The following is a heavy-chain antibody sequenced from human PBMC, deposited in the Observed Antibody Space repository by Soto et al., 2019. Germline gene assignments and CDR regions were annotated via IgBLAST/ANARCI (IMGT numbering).Heavy chain of an antibody. Sequence: PSETLSLTCTVSGGSISSYYWSWIRQPPGKGLEWIGYMHNTGSTIYNPSLKSRVTISVDTSKNQFSLKLNSVTAADTAVYYCARDLWGYCGADCYPLDVWGQGTTVTVS. V-gene: IGHV4-59*01. CDR3: ARDLWGYCGADCYPLDV. CDR2: MHNTGST. CDR1: GGSISSYY. D-gene: IGHD2-21*02. J-gene: IGHJ6*02.